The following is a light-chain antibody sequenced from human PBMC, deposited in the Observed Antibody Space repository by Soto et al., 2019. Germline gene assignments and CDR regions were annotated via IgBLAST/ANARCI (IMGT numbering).Light chain of an antibody. CDR1: QSISWW. J-gene: IGKJ1*01. CDR3: QQYNSYPWT. CDR2: DAS. Sequence: DIQMTQSPSTLSAFAGDRVTITCRASQSISWWLAWYQQKPGKAPKLLIYDASSLESGVPSRFSGSGSGTEFTLTISSLQPDDFATYYCQQYNSYPWTFGQGTEVAIK. V-gene: IGKV1-5*01.